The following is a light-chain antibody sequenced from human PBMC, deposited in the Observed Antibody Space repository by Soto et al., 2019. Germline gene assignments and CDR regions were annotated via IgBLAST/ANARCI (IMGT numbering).Light chain of an antibody. Sequence: EIVLTQSPGTLSLSPGERATLSCRASQSVSSSYLAWYQQKPGQAPRPLIYGASSRAIGIPDRFSGSGSGTDFPLTISRLGPEDFAVYYCQQYGSSPWTFVQGTKVEIK. J-gene: IGKJ1*01. CDR1: QSVSSSY. CDR3: QQYGSSPWT. V-gene: IGKV3-20*01. CDR2: GAS.